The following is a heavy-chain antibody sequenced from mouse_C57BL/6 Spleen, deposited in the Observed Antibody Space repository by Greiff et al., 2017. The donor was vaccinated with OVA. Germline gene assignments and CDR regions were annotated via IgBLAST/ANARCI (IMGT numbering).Heavy chain of an antibody. CDR3: AMRTAQGYAMDY. V-gene: IGHV5-17*01. D-gene: IGHD3-2*02. Sequence: EVKLMESGGGLVKPGGSLKLSCAASGFTFSDYGMHWVRQAPEKGLEWVAYISSGSSTIYYADTGKGRFTITRDNAKNTLFLQMPSLRSEDTAMYYCAMRTAQGYAMDYWGQGTSVTVSS. J-gene: IGHJ4*01. CDR2: ISSGSSTI. CDR1: GFTFSDYG.